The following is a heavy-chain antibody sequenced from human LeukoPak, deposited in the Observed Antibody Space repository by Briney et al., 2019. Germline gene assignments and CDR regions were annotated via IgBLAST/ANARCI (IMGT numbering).Heavy chain of an antibody. CDR2: INHSGST. V-gene: IGHV4-34*01. CDR1: GGSISSYY. CDR3: AREGVAAIFDY. Sequence: KTSETLSLTCTASGGSISSYYWSWIRQPPGKGLEWIGEINHSGSTNYNPSLKSRVTISVDTSKNQFSLKLSSVTAADTAVYYCAREGVAAIFDYWGQGTLVTVSS. J-gene: IGHJ4*02. D-gene: IGHD5-12*01.